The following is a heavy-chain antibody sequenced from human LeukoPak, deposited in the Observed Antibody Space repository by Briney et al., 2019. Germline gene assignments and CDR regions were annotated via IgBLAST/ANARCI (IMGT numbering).Heavy chain of an antibody. D-gene: IGHD4-17*01. V-gene: IGHV3-48*03. CDR3: VRPFGDYIGEYYFDY. CDR2: ISSSGSTI. J-gene: IGHJ4*02. Sequence: PGGSLRLSCAASGFTFSSYEMNWVRQAPGKGLEWVSYISSSGSTIYYADSVKGRFTISRDNAKNSLYMQMNSLTAEDTAVYYCVRPFGDYIGEYYFDYWGQGTLVTVSS. CDR1: GFTFSSYE.